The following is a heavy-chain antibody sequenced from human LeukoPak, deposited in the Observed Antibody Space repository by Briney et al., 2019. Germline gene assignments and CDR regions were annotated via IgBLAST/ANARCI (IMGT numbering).Heavy chain of an antibody. CDR1: VFTFSSYA. J-gene: IGHJ4*02. CDR2: ISYDGSNK. CDR3: AKAHSSGYPAAFDY. Sequence: GGSLRLSCAASVFTFSSYAMHWVRQAPGKGLEWVAVISYDGSNKYYADSVKGRFTISRDNSKNTLYLQMNSLRAEDTAVYYCAKAHSSGYPAAFDYWGQGTLVTVSS. V-gene: IGHV3-30*04. D-gene: IGHD3-22*01.